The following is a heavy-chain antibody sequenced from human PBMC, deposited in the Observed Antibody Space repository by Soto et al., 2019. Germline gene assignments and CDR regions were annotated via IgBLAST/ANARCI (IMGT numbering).Heavy chain of an antibody. V-gene: IGHV3-21*01. Sequence: PGGSLRLSCVASGFTFNTYTLSWVRQAPGKGLEWVSAITSGGAHTYYADSLKGRFTISRDNAKNSLFLQMNSLTSEDTAVYYCERDDSPKYGFLWGQGTLVTVSS. CDR3: ERDDSPKYGFL. CDR1: GFTFNTYT. CDR2: ITSGGAHT. J-gene: IGHJ4*02. D-gene: IGHD3-22*01.